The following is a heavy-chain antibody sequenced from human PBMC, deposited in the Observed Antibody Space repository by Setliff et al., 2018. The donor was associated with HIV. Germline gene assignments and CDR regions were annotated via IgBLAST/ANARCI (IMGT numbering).Heavy chain of an antibody. J-gene: IGHJ4*02. D-gene: IGHD3-3*01. CDR2: IDHSGST. Sequence: LSLTCAVYGGSFSGYHWSWIRQSPGKGLEWIGEIDHSGSTNYNPSLKSRVTISVDTSKNQFSLTLISVTAADTAVYYCMRGRSITIFGVAYFDFWGQGTQVTVSS. CDR3: MRGRSITIFGVAYFDF. CDR1: GGSFSGYH. V-gene: IGHV4-34*01.